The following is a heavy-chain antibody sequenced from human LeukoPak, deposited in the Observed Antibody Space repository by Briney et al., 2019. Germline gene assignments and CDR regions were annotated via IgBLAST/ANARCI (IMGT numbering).Heavy chain of an antibody. CDR3: AKDRTGTTGNWFDP. Sequence: GGSLRLSCAASGFTFSSYWMHWVRQAPGKGLVWVSRINSDGSGTGYADSVKGRFTISRDNAKNTLYLQMNSLRAEDTAVYYCAKDRTGTTGNWFDPWGQGTLVTVSS. D-gene: IGHD1-1*01. V-gene: IGHV3-74*01. CDR1: GFTFSSYW. CDR2: INSDGSGT. J-gene: IGHJ5*02.